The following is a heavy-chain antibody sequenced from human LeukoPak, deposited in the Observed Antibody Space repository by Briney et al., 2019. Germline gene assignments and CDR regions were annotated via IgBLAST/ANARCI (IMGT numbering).Heavy chain of an antibody. V-gene: IGHV3-23*01. CDR1: GFTFSTYA. D-gene: IGHD3-10*02. CDR2: ISGGGGGT. Sequence: GGSLRLSCAASGFTFSTYAMNWVRQAPGKGLEWVSSISGGGGGTYYADSVKGRFTISRDNSKSMLFLQLNSLRAEDTALYYCARDLHYYVAMDVWGQGTTVTVSS. J-gene: IGHJ6*02. CDR3: ARDLHYYVAMDV.